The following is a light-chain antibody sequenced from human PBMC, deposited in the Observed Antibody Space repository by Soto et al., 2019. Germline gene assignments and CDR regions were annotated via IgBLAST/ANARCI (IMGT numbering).Light chain of an antibody. V-gene: IGKV3-15*01. CDR3: QQYNNWPPWT. CDR2: GAS. J-gene: IGKJ1*01. CDR1: QSVSSN. Sequence: EIVLAPSPCTLSLSPGERATLSCRASQSVSSNLAWYQQKPGQAPRLLIYGASTRATGIPARFSGSGSGTEFTLTISSLQSEDFAVYYCQQYNNWPPWTFGKGTKVVIK.